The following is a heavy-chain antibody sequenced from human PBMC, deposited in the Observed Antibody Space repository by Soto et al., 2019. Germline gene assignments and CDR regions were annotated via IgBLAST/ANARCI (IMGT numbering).Heavy chain of an antibody. Sequence: QLQLVQSGAEVKEPGASVKVSCKASGYTFSSSGFTWVRQAPGQGLEWMGWISANSGNTNYAQKLQGRVTMTTDTSTSTAYMELSSLRSEDTAVYYCARHGDYVPNNWFDPWGQGTLVTVSS. V-gene: IGHV1-18*01. D-gene: IGHD4-17*01. CDR2: ISANSGNT. CDR1: GYTFSSSG. CDR3: ARHGDYVPNNWFDP. J-gene: IGHJ5*02.